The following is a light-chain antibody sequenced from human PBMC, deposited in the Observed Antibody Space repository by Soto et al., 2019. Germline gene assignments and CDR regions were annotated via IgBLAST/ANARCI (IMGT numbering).Light chain of an antibody. J-gene: IGKJ4*01. V-gene: IGKV1-39*01. CDR2: SAS. CDR3: QQSFTSPRT. Sequence: DIQMTQSPSSLYTSVGDRVTLTCRASQTISTSLNWYQQTPGKAPQLLIYSASSLHSGVPSRFSCSGSVTDFTLTISSLQPEDFATYYCQQSFTSPRTFVGGTKVEIK. CDR1: QTISTS.